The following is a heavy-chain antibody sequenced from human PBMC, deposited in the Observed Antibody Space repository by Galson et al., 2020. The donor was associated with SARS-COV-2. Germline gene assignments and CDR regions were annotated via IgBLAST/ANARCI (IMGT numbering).Heavy chain of an antibody. D-gene: IGHD6-19*01. Sequence: GGSLRLYCAASGFTFDDYAMHWVRQAPGKGLEWVSTITWNSGNIGYADSVKGRFTISRDNAKNSLFLQMNSLRAEDTAMYYCAKGPNSYSSGWFWIDYWGQGTLVTVSS. CDR3: AKGPNSYSSGWFWIDY. CDR2: ITWNSGNI. V-gene: IGHV3-9*01. CDR1: GFTFDDYA. J-gene: IGHJ4*02.